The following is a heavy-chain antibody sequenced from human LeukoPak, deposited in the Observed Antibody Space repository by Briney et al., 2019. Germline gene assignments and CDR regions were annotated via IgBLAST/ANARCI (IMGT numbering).Heavy chain of an antibody. J-gene: IGHJ4*02. CDR3: ARDEPSFYSGYGPLDY. CDR1: GYTFTSYG. Sequence: GASVKVSCKASGYTFTSYGISWVRQAPGQGLEWMGWISAYNGMTHYSQKLQGRVTMTTDTSTSTAYMEVRSLRSDDTAVYYCARDEPSFYSGYGPLDYWGQGTLVTVSS. V-gene: IGHV1-18*01. CDR2: ISAYNGMT. D-gene: IGHD5-12*01.